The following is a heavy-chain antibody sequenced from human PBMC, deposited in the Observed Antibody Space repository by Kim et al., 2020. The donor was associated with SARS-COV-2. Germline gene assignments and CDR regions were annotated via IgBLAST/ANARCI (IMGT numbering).Heavy chain of an antibody. CDR1: GFTFRNYA. J-gene: IGHJ6*01. Sequence: GGSLRLSCAASGFTFRNYARHWVRQAPGKGPEWVSVISYDGSNKYYADSGRGRFTISRDNSKDTPYLHINSLRIDDTGLYYCATDLAQLLASRYFYVMD. CDR3: ATDLAQLLASRYFYVMD. D-gene: IGHD6-19*01. CDR2: ISYDGSNK. V-gene: IGHV3-30-3*01.